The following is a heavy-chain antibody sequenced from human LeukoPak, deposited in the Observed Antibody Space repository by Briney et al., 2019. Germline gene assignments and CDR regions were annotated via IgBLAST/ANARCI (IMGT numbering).Heavy chain of an antibody. J-gene: IGHJ3*02. D-gene: IGHD3-3*02. Sequence: GGSLRLSCAASGFXFSSYGIHWVRQAPGKGLEWVAVIWYDGSNKYYADSVKGRFTISRDNSKNTLYLQMNSLRAEDTAVYYCASYVLGDAFDIWGQGTMVTVSS. V-gene: IGHV3-33*01. CDR3: ASYVLGDAFDI. CDR2: IWYDGSNK. CDR1: GFXFSSYG.